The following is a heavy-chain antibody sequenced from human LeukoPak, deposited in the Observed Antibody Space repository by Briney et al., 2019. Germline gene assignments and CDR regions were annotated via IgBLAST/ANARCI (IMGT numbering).Heavy chain of an antibody. J-gene: IGHJ3*02. CDR2: ISWNSGSI. Sequence: PGGSLRLSCAASGFTFDDYAMHWVRQAPGKGLEWVSGISWNSGSIGYADSVKGRFTISRDNAKNSLYLQMNSLRAEDTALYYCAKGAGDYYGSGSYLDAFDIWGQGTMVTVSS. CDR3: AKGAGDYYGSGSYLDAFDI. CDR1: GFTFDDYA. D-gene: IGHD3-10*01. V-gene: IGHV3-9*01.